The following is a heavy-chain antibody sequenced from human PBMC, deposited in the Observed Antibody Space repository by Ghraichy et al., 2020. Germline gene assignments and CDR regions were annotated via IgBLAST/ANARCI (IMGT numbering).Heavy chain of an antibody. V-gene: IGHV4-59*01. D-gene: IGHD3-9*01. Sequence: SETLSLTCTVSGGSISSYYWSWIRQPPGKGLEWIGYIYYSGSTNYNPSLKSRVTISVDTSKNQFYLKLSSVTAADTAVYYCARGEDYDILTGQSWEYYFDYWGQGTLVTVSS. CDR2: IYYSGST. CDR1: GGSISSYY. J-gene: IGHJ4*02. CDR3: ARGEDYDILTGQSWEYYFDY.